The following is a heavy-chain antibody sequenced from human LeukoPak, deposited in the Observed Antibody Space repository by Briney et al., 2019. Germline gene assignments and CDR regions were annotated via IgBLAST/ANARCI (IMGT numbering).Heavy chain of an antibody. J-gene: IGHJ4*02. CDR3: ARDRYGFFDY. CDR1: GGSISSYY. CDR2: IYYSGST. D-gene: IGHD4-17*01. V-gene: IGHV4-59*12. Sequence: KTSETLSLTCTVSGGSISSYYWSWIRQPPGKGLEWIGYIYYSGSTNYNPSLKSRVTISVDKSKNQFSLKLSSVTAADTAVYYCARDRYGFFDYWGQGTLVTVSS.